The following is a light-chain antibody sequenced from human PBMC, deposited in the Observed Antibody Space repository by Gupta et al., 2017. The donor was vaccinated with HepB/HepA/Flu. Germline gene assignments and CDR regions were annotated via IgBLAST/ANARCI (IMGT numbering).Light chain of an antibody. CDR3: CSFAGSAAYV. J-gene: IGLJ1*01. CDR1: SSDVGSHNP. Sequence: QSALTQPASVSGPPGQSITISCTGTSSDVGSHNPVSWYQQHPGEAPKVMIYEVSKRPSGVSTRFSGSKSGNTASLTISGLQTEDEADYYCCSFAGSAAYVFGTGTRVTVL. V-gene: IGLV2-23*02. CDR2: EVS.